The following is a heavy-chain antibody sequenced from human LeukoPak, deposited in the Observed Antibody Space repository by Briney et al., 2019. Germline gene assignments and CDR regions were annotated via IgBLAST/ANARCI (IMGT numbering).Heavy chain of an antibody. J-gene: IGHJ5*02. Sequence: SETLSLTCTVSGGSISSSSYYWGWIRQPPGKGLEWIGSINYSGSTYYNPSLKSRLSISVDTSKNQFSLKLSSVTAADTAVYYCASVAVAASPSRFDPWGQGTLVTVSS. D-gene: IGHD6-19*01. CDR3: ASVAVAASPSRFDP. CDR1: GGSISSSSYY. V-gene: IGHV4-39*01. CDR2: INYSGST.